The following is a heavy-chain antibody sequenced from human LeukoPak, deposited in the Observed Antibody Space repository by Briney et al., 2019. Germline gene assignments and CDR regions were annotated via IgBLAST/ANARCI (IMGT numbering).Heavy chain of an antibody. V-gene: IGHV1-8*01. CDR2: MNPNSGNT. CDR1: GYTFTRYD. Sequence: ASVKVSCQASGYTFTRYDINWLRQATGQGLEWMAWMNPNSGNTGYAQKFQGRVTMTRNTSISTAYMELSSLRSEDTAVYYCARDARIAAAYQPVGEDYMDVWGKGTTVTVSS. D-gene: IGHD6-13*01. J-gene: IGHJ6*03. CDR3: ARDARIAAAYQPVGEDYMDV.